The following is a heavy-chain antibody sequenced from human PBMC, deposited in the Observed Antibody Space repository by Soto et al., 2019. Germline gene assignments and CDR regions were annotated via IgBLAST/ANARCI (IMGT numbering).Heavy chain of an antibody. J-gene: IGHJ3*02. CDR3: ARGNDWKSSTFDI. V-gene: IGHV4-59*11. CDR2: VYYSGAT. D-gene: IGHD2-21*01. Sequence: QVQLQESGPGLVKPSETLSLTCTVAGGSLTAHYWNWFRQSPGRGLQWIGYVYYSGATSYNPSLTSPVTMTVDTSKTQFSLKLRSVTAADTAVYFCARGNDWKSSTFDIWGQGTMVSVSS. CDR1: GGSLTAHY.